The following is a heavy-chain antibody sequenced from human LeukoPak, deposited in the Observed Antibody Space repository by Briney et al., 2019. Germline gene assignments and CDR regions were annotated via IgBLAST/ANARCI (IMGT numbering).Heavy chain of an antibody. Sequence: HWGSLRLSCAASGFSFSTYAMHWVRQAPGKGLEWVAVISKDGSNKYYADSVKGRFTISRDNSKNTVYLEMNSLRAEDTAVYYSARDIAVGSGCCDNWGQGTLVTVSS. D-gene: IGHD6-19*01. CDR3: ARDIAVGSGCCDN. CDR2: ISKDGSNK. V-gene: IGHV3-30*04. CDR1: GFSFSTYA. J-gene: IGHJ4*02.